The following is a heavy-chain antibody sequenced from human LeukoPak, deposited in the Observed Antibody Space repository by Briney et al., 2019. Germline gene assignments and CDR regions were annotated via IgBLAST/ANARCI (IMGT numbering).Heavy chain of an antibody. CDR1: GDSVSSNSVA. CDR2: THYRSKWYN. CDR3: ARAMGLAAAGHRAFDF. V-gene: IGHV6-1*01. D-gene: IGHD6-13*01. Sequence: SQTLSLTCVISGDSVSSNSVAWSWIRQSPSRGLEWLGRTHYRSKWYNDYAVSVKSRITINPDTSKNQFSLQLNSVTPEDTAVYYCARAMGLAAAGHRAFDFWGQGTLVTVSS. J-gene: IGHJ4*02.